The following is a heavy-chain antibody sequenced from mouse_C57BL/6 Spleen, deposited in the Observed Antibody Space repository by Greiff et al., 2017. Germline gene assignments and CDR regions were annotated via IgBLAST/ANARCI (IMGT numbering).Heavy chain of an antibody. CDR1: GFTFSSYG. CDR3: ARGVVATRAWFAY. CDR2: ISSGGSYT. Sequence: EVQLVESGGDLVKPGGSLKLSCAASGFTFSSYGMSWVRQTPDKRLEWVATISSGGSYTYYPDSVKGRFTISRDNAKNTLYLQMSSLKSEDTAMYYCARGVVATRAWFAYWGQGTLVTVSA. J-gene: IGHJ3*01. D-gene: IGHD1-1*01. V-gene: IGHV5-6*01.